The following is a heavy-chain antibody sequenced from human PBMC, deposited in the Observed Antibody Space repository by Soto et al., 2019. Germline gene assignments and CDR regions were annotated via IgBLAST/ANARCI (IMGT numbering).Heavy chain of an antibody. CDR3: ARKREGVLLWFGGPYYYGMDV. Sequence: SETLSLTCTVSGGSISSYYWSWIRQPPGKGLEWIGHIYYSGSTNYNPSLKSRVTISVDTSKNQFSLKLSSVTAADTAVYYCARKREGVLLWFGGPYYYGMDVWGQGTTVTVSS. CDR1: GGSISSYY. D-gene: IGHD3-10*01. J-gene: IGHJ6*02. CDR2: IYYSGST. V-gene: IGHV4-59*01.